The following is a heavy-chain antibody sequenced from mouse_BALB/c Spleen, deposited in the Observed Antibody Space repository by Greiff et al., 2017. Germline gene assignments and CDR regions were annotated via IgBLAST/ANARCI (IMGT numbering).Heavy chain of an antibody. D-gene: IGHD2-4*01. CDR1: GYTFTSYV. J-gene: IGHJ2*01. V-gene: IGHV1-14*01. CDR2: INPYNDGT. CDR3: ASGGNDYDDGYFDY. Sequence: VQLQQSGPELVKPGASVKMSCKASGYTFTSYVMHWVKQKPGQGLEWIGYINPYNDGTKYNEKFKGKATLTSDKSSSTAYMELSSLTSEDSAVYYCASGGNDYDDGYFDYWGQGTTLTVSS.